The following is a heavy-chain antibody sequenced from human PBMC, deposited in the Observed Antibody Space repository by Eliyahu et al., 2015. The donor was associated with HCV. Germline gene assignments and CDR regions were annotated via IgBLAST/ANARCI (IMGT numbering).Heavy chain of an antibody. CDR3: ARDHSPGFRESSFKFDP. CDR2: IYHSGAR. V-gene: IGHV4-31*02. Sequence: EWIGYIYHSGARYYNPSLRSRLTISVDTSKSQFSLRLSSVTAADTAVYYCARDHSPGFRESSFKFDPWGQGTLVTVSS. J-gene: IGHJ5*02. D-gene: IGHD3-10*01.